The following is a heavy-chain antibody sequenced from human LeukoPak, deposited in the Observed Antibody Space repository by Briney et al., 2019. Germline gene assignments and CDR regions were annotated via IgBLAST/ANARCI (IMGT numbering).Heavy chain of an antibody. V-gene: IGHV1-8*03. Sequence: GASVKVSCKASGYTFTTYDINWVRQATGQGPEWMGWINPKSGNTGYAQKFQGRVTFSRDTSINTVYLDMTSLTSEDTAVYYCAREAAGTHDAFDIWGQGTMVTVSS. D-gene: IGHD6-13*01. J-gene: IGHJ3*02. CDR2: INPKSGNT. CDR1: GYTFTTYD. CDR3: AREAAGTHDAFDI.